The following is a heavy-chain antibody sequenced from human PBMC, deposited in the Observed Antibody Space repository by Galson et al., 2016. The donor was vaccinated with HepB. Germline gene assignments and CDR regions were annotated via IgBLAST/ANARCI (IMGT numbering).Heavy chain of an antibody. Sequence: SVKVSCKASGYTFMTYYMNWVRQAPGQGLEWMGIINPTDGSTNYAQKFQGRVTMTRDTSTSTVYMALSSLRSEDTAVYYCARAAFYGSRSDDYYFDYWGQGTLVTVSS. CDR3: ARAAFYGSRSDDYYFDY. J-gene: IGHJ4*02. CDR2: INPTDGST. V-gene: IGHV1-46*01. CDR1: GYTFMTYY. D-gene: IGHD3-10*01.